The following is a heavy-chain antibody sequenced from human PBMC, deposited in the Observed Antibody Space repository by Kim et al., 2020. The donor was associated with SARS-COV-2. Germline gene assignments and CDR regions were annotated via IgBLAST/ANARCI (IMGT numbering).Heavy chain of an antibody. CDR3: AKDIYWRLLKQPPLGMDV. CDR2: ISWDGGST. Sequence: GGSLRLSCAASGFTFDDYTMHWVRQAPGKGLEWVSLISWDGGSTYYADSVKGRFTISRDNSKNSLYLQMNSLRTEDTALYYCAKDIYWRLLKQPPLGMDVWGQGTTVTVSS. J-gene: IGHJ6*02. D-gene: IGHD2-8*02. CDR1: GFTFDDYT. V-gene: IGHV3-43*01.